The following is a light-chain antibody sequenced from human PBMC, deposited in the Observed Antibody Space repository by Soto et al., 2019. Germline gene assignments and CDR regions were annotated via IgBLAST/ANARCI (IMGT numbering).Light chain of an antibody. CDR1: QSVSSN. Sequence: EIVMTQSPATLSVSPGERAPLSCMASQSVSSNLAWYQQKPGQAPRLLIYGASTRATGNPASFSGSGSGTEFTLTISSLQSEDFAVYYCQQYNNWPPWTFGQGPKVEIK. CDR3: QQYNNWPPWT. CDR2: GAS. J-gene: IGKJ1*01. V-gene: IGKV3-15*01.